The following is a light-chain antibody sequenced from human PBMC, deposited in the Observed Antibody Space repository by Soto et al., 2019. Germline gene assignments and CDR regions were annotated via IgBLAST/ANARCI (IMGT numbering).Light chain of an antibody. J-gene: IGKJ1*01. V-gene: IGKV1-9*01. CDR2: AES. Sequence: DILLTQSPSFLSASVGDRVTITCRASQGIASYLAWYQQKPGKAPKLLMYAESTLQSGVPSRFSGRGSGTEFTLTISSLQHEDFATYSCQQLNTYPWTFGQGTKVEIK. CDR3: QQLNTYPWT. CDR1: QGIASY.